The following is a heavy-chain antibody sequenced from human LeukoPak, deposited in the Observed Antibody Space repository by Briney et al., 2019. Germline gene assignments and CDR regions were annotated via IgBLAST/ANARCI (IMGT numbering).Heavy chain of an antibody. V-gene: IGHV3-33*08. D-gene: IGHD3-10*01. CDR3: ARDSSRMVPDYYYGMDV. CDR2: IWYDGSNK. CDR1: GFTFSSYA. Sequence: GGSLRLSCAASGFTFSSYALSWVRQAPGKGLEWVAVIWYDGSNKYYADSVKGRFTISRDNSKNTLYLQMNSLRAEDTAVYYCARDSSRMVPDYYYGMDVWGQGTTVTVSS. J-gene: IGHJ6*02.